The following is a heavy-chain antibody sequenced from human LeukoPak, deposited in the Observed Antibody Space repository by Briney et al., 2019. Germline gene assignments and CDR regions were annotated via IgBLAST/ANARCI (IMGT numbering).Heavy chain of an antibody. CDR2: ISPYSGNT. CDR3: TRGPVRLNYYDNSGWIPVPFDS. CDR1: GYTFTTFG. V-gene: IGHV1-18*01. J-gene: IGHJ4*02. D-gene: IGHD3-22*01. Sequence: GASVKVSCKASGYTFTTFGISWVRQAPGQGLEWMGWISPYSGNTNDAQKLQDRVTMTTDTSTSTAYMKLRSLGSDDTAVYYCTRGPVRLNYYDNSGWIPVPFDSWGQGTLVTVSS.